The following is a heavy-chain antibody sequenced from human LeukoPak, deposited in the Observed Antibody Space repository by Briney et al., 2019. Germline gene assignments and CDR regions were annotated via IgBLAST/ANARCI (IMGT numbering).Heavy chain of an antibody. CDR3: AKDRKHTVTTRSAFDI. V-gene: IGHV3-9*01. CDR2: ISWNSGII. Sequence: GGSLRLSCAASGFTFDDYAMHWVRQAPGKGLEWVSGISWNSGIIAYVDSVKGRFTISRDNAKNSLYLQMSSLRAEDTAQYYCAKDRKHTVTTRSAFDIWGQGTMVTVSS. CDR1: GFTFDDYA. J-gene: IGHJ3*02. D-gene: IGHD4-17*01.